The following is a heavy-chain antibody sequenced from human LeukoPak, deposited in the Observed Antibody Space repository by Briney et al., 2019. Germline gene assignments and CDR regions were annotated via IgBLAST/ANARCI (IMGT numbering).Heavy chain of an antibody. V-gene: IGHV3-7*01. CDR3: ASAADGYKE. J-gene: IGHJ4*02. D-gene: IGHD5-24*01. Sequence: GSLRLSCAASGFTFSSYEMNWVRQAPGKGLEWVANIKQDGSEKYYVDSVKGRFTISRDNAKNSLYLQMNSLRAEDTAVYYCASAADGYKEWGQGTLVTVSS. CDR2: IKQDGSEK. CDR1: GFTFSSYE.